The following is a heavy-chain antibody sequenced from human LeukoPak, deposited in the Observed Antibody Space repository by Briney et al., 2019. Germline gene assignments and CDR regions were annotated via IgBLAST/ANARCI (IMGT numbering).Heavy chain of an antibody. CDR1: GFTFSRYW. CDR3: VRSAFLTTEFYFDY. Sequence: GGSLRLSCSASGFTFSRYWMHWVRQAPGKGLVWVSRINTDGRTITYADSVKGRFTISRDNAKNTLYLQMNSLRAEDTAVYYCVRSAFLTTEFYFDYWGHGTLVTVSS. V-gene: IGHV3-74*01. CDR2: INTDGRTI. D-gene: IGHD4-11*01. J-gene: IGHJ4*01.